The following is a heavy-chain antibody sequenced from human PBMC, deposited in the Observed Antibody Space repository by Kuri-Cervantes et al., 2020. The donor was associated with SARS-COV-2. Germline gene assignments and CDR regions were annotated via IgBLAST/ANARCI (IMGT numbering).Heavy chain of an antibody. CDR1: GGSISSYY. J-gene: IGHJ2*01. CDR3: ARRITMIWGGGYWYFDL. V-gene: IGHV4-59*01. CDR2: IYYSGST. D-gene: IGHD3-22*01. Sequence: ESLKISCTVSGGSISSYYWSWIRQPPGKGLEWIGYIYYSGSTNYNPSLKSRVTISVDTSKNQFSLKLSSVTAADTAVYYCARRITMIWGGGYWYFDLWGRGTLVTVSS.